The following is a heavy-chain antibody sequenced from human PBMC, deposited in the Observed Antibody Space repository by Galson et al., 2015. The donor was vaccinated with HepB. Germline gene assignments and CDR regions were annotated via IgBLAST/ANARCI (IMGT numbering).Heavy chain of an antibody. Sequence: SLRLSCAASGFAFGSFSMNWVRQAPGKGLEWVSSITSSSSLIYYADSVKGRFTISRDNAKNSLFLQMNSLSAEDTAVYYCATTFGLVSHTYTMDVWGHGTTVTVSS. CDR1: GFAFGSFS. CDR2: ITSSSSLI. J-gene: IGHJ6*02. V-gene: IGHV3-21*01. CDR3: ATTFGLVSHTYTMDV. D-gene: IGHD3/OR15-3a*01.